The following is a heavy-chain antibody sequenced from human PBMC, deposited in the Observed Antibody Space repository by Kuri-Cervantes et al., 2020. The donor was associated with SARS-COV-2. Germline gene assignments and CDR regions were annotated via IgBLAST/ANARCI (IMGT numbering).Heavy chain of an antibody. V-gene: IGHV3-9*01. CDR2: ISWNSGSI. Sequence: SLKISCAASGFTFDDYAMHWVRQAPGKGLEWVSGISWNSGSIGYADSVKGRFTISRDNAKNTLYLQMNSLRAEDTAVYYCAKDPQLGDAFDIWGQGTMVTVSS. J-gene: IGHJ3*02. CDR1: GFTFDDYA. D-gene: IGHD6-6*01. CDR3: AKDPQLGDAFDI.